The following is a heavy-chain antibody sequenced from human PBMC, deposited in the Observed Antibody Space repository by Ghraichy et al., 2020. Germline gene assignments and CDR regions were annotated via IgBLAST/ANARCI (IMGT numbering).Heavy chain of an antibody. CDR3: ARVDGDYGDWLEP. CDR1: GYMFTTYG. CDR2: ISGNNGYT. D-gene: IGHD4-17*01. J-gene: IGHJ5*02. Sequence: ASVKVSCQASGYMFTTYGITWVRQAPGQGLEWMGWISGNNGYTTYAQTLQGRVTMTTDSSTSTAYMELRSLRFDDTAIYYCARVDGDYGDWLEPWGQGTLVTVSS. V-gene: IGHV1-18*01.